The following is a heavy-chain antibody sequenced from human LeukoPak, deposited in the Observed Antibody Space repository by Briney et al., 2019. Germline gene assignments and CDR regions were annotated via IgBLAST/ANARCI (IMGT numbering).Heavy chain of an antibody. J-gene: IGHJ4*02. CDR1: GYTFTSYG. D-gene: IGHD2/OR15-2a*01. Sequence: GASVKVSCKASGYTFTSYGISWVRQAPGQGLEWMGWISAYNGNTNYAQKLQGRVTMTTDTSTSTAYMELRSLRSDDTAVYYCASELLSGHSTGMGYWGQGTLVTVSS. V-gene: IGHV1-18*01. CDR2: ISAYNGNT. CDR3: ASELLSGHSTGMGY.